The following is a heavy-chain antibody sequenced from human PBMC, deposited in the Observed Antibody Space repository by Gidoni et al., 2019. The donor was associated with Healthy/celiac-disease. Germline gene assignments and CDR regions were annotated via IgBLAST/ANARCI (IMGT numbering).Heavy chain of an antibody. V-gene: IGHV3-15*01. J-gene: IGHJ3*02. CDR1: GFTFSNAW. Sequence: EVQLVESGGGLLKPGGSLRLPCAASGFTFSNAWMSWVRQAPGKGLEWVGRIKSKTDGGTTDYAAPVKGRFTISRDDSKNTLYLQMNSLKTEYTAVYYCTTDYGDYPDAFDIWGQGTMVTVSS. CDR3: TTDYGDYPDAFDI. D-gene: IGHD4-17*01. CDR2: IKSKTDGGTT.